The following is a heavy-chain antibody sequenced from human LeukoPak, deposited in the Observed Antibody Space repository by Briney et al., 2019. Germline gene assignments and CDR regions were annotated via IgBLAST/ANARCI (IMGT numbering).Heavy chain of an antibody. J-gene: IGHJ5*02. Sequence: SETLSLTCIVSGGSISTYYWSWIRQPAGKGLEWIGRIYSSGSTNYNPSFKSRVTMSIDTSKNQLSLKLISVTAADTAVYYCARQMSAAGVPNWFDPWGQGILVTVSS. V-gene: IGHV4-4*07. CDR2: IYSSGST. D-gene: IGHD6-13*01. CDR1: GGSISTYY. CDR3: ARQMSAAGVPNWFDP.